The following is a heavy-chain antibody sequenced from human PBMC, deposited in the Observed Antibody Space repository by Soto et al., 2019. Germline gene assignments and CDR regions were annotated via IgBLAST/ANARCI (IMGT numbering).Heavy chain of an antibody. D-gene: IGHD3-22*01. CDR1: GGSVSSGSYY. CDR3: ARGVGYYYDSSGLDY. J-gene: IGHJ4*02. CDR2: IYYSGST. V-gene: IGHV4-61*01. Sequence: QVQLQESGPGLVKPSETLSLTCTVSGGSVSSGSYYWSWIRQPPGKGLEWIGYIYYSGSTNYNPSLKSRVTISVDTSKIQFSLKLSSVTAADTAVYYCARGVGYYYDSSGLDYWGQGTLVTVSS.